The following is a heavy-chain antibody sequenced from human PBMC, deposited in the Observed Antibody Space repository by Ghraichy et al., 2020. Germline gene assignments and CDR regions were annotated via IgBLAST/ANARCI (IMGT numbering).Heavy chain of an antibody. CDR2: INPKSGDT. CDR1: GYTFRDYY. V-gene: IGHV1-2*02. D-gene: IGHD3-9*01. CDR3: ARERVKPTYYFDSSASDH. J-gene: IGHJ4*02. Sequence: ASVKVSCKASGYTFRDYYIHWVRQAPGQGLEWMGWINPKSGDTNYAQRFQGRVTMTTEKSIGTAYMDLMRLRFDDTAVYFCARERVKPTYYFDSSASDHWGQGTLVTVS.